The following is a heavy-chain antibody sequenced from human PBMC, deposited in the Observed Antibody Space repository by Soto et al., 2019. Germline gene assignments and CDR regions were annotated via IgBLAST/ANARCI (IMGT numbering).Heavy chain of an antibody. CDR3: ARTTLSLRQLVPYFQH. CDR1: GGSISSGGYY. J-gene: IGHJ1*01. CDR2: IYYSGST. D-gene: IGHD6-13*01. V-gene: IGHV4-31*03. Sequence: SETLSLTCTVSGGSISSGGYYWSWIRQHPGKGLEWIGYIYYSGSTYYNPSLKSRVTISVGTSKNQFSLKLSSVTAADTAVYYCARTTLSLRQLVPYFQHWGQGTLVTVSS.